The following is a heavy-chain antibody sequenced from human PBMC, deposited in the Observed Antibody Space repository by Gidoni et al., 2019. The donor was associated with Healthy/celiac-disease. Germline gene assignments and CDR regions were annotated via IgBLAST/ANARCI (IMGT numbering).Heavy chain of an antibody. V-gene: IGHV1-69*01. Sequence: QVQLVPPGAAVKKPGSSVTVSCKASGGTFSSYAISWVRQAPGQGLEWMGGIFPIFGTANYAQKSQGRVTITADESTSTAYMELSSLRSEDTAVYYCARDHPSGVVIPNWFDPWGQGTLVTVSS. CDR1: GGTFSSYA. CDR3: ARDHPSGVVIPNWFDP. D-gene: IGHD3-3*01. J-gene: IGHJ5*02. CDR2: IFPIFGTA.